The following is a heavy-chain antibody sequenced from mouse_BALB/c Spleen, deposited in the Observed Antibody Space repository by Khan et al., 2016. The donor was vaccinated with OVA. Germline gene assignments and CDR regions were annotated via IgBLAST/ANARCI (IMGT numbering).Heavy chain of an antibody. CDR2: IRSGGDYT. CDR1: GFIFSSYS. J-gene: IGHJ3*01. CDR3: ASHLTGSFAD. D-gene: IGHD4-1*01. Sequence: EVQGVESGGDLVKPGGSLKLSCAASGFIFSSYSMSWVRQTPDKRLAWVATIRSGGDYTYYPDSVKGRFTISRDDAKNNLYLQRSRRKSEDTAMYYCASHLTGSFADWGQGTLVTVSA. V-gene: IGHV5-6*01.